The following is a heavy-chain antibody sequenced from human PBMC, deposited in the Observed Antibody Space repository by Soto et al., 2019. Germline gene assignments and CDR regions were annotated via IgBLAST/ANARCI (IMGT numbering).Heavy chain of an antibody. CDR3: ARGHDYDFWSGYYTANWFDP. V-gene: IGHV4-34*01. Sequence: SETLSLTCAVYGGSFCGYYWSWIRQPPGKGLEWIGEINHSGSTNYNPSLKSRVTISVDTSKNQFSLKLSSVTAADTAVYYCARGHDYDFWSGYYTANWFDPWGQGTLVTGSS. D-gene: IGHD3-3*01. J-gene: IGHJ5*02. CDR1: GGSFCGYY. CDR2: INHSGST.